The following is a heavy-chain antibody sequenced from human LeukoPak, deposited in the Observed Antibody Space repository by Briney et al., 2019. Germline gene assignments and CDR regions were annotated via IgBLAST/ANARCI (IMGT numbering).Heavy chain of an antibody. CDR1: GYTFTSYD. D-gene: IGHD6-13*01. CDR2: MNPNSGNT. J-gene: IGHJ6*03. V-gene: IGHV1-8*01. Sequence: EASVKVSCKASGYTFTSYDINWVRQATGQGLEWMGWMNPNSGNTGYAQKFQGRVTMTRNTSISTAYMELSSLRSEDTAVYYCARSGGPVSYSSSWYTEDYYYYMDVWGKGTTVTVSS. CDR3: ARSGGPVSYSSSWYTEDYYYYMDV.